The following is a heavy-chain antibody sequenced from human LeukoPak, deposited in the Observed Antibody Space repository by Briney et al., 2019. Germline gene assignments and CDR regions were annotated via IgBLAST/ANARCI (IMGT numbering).Heavy chain of an antibody. CDR3: ATTTAQSASDY. CDR2: ITASGDRT. D-gene: IGHD4-11*01. CDR1: GFIFSDNA. Sequence: PGGSLRLSCTAPGFIFSDNAMTWVRQAQGKGLEWVSSITASGDRTFYADSVKGRFTISRDNSKNTLYLLMNSLRVDDTALYYCATTTAQSASDYWGQGTLVTVSS. V-gene: IGHV3-23*01. J-gene: IGHJ4*02.